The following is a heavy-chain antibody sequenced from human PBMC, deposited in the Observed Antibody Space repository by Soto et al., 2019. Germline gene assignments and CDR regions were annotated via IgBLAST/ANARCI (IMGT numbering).Heavy chain of an antibody. Sequence: QLQLQESGPGLVKPSETLSLTCTVSGGSISSSSYYWGWIRQPPGKGLEWIGSIYYSGSTYYNPSLKSRVTISVDTSKNQFSLKLSSVTAADTAVYYCGTQPRDKLLWFGELLGNWFDPWGQGTLVTVSS. D-gene: IGHD3-10*01. CDR1: GGSISSSSYY. J-gene: IGHJ5*02. V-gene: IGHV4-39*01. CDR2: IYYSGST. CDR3: GTQPRDKLLWFGELLGNWFDP.